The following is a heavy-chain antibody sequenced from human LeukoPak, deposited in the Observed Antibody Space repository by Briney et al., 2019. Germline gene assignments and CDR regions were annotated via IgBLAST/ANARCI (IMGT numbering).Heavy chain of an antibody. J-gene: IGHJ1*01. CDR3: AKDRYGGNSGYFQH. D-gene: IGHD4-23*01. CDR1: GFTFDDYA. CDR2: ISWNSGSI. V-gene: IGHV3-9*01. Sequence: PGGSLRLSCAASGFTFDDYAMHWVRQAPGKGLEWVSGISWNSGSIGYADSMKGRFTISRDNAKNSLYLQMNSLRAEDTALYYCAKDRYGGNSGYFQHWGQGTLVTVSS.